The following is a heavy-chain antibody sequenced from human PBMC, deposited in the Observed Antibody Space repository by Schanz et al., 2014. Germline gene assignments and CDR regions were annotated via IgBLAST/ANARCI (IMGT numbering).Heavy chain of an antibody. J-gene: IGHJ6*03. CDR3: ARGGARRFPVVPDAIQGLRGHYYYYYLDV. Sequence: QVQLQESGPGLVKPSQTLSLTCTVSGGSISSGGYYWSWIRQHPGKGLEWIGYIYYSGSTYYNPSLKSRVTISVDTSKNQFSLNLSSATAADTAVYYCARGGARRFPVVPDAIQGLRGHYYYYYLDVWGKGTTVTASS. V-gene: IGHV4-31*03. CDR1: GGSISSGGYY. CDR2: IYYSGST. D-gene: IGHD2-2*02.